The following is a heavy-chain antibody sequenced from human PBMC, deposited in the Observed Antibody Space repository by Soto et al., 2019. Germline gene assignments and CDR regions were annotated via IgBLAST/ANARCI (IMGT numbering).Heavy chain of an antibody. D-gene: IGHD2-2*01. CDR3: ARVRGYCSSTSCPKRSRFHGMDV. CDR1: GYTFTSYY. CDR2: INPSGGST. Sequence: GASVKVSCKASGYTFTSYYMHWVRQAPGQGLEWMGIINPSGGSTSYAQKFQGRVTMTRDTSTSTVYMELSSLRSEDTAVYYCARVRGYCSSTSCPKRSRFHGMDVWGQGTTVTVSS. V-gene: IGHV1-46*03. J-gene: IGHJ6*02.